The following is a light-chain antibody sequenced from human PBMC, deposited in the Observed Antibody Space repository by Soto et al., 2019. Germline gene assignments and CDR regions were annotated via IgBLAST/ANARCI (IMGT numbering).Light chain of an antibody. Sequence: DIQLTQSPSTLSASVGDRVTITCRASQSVTDWLAWYQQKPGKAPKLLIYDASSLQSGVPSRFSGSGSGTEFSLTISSLQPDDFATYYCQKYYRSCTFGQGTKVEIK. CDR1: QSVTDW. J-gene: IGKJ2*02. CDR3: QKYYRSCT. V-gene: IGKV1-5*01. CDR2: DAS.